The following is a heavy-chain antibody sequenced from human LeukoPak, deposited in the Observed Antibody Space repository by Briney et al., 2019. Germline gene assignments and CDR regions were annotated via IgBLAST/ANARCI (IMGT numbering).Heavy chain of an antibody. CDR2: ISGYNGNT. Sequence: GASVKVSCKASGYTFINYGFTWVRQAPGQGLEWMGWISGYNGNTNYLQKFQGRVTMTKDTSTNTVYMEVRSLSSADTAVYYCARVSTNSRVGGYDPQWYFDLWGRGTLVTVSS. D-gene: IGHD5-12*01. V-gene: IGHV1-18*04. J-gene: IGHJ2*01. CDR3: ARVSTNSRVGGYDPQWYFDL. CDR1: GYTFINYG.